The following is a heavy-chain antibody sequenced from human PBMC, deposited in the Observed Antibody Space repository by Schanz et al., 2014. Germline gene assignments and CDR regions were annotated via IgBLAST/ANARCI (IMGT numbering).Heavy chain of an antibody. CDR3: ATASSPVREAGAGSSLHL. Sequence: EVQLVESGGGLVQPGGSLRLSCAASGFTFSSYWMHWVRQVPGKGLVWVSSISSGGGSTYYADSVRGRFTISRDNAENTLFLQMNSLKIEDTAVYYCATASSPVREAGAGSSLHLWGQGTLVTVSP. J-gene: IGHJ5*02. D-gene: IGHD6-13*01. CDR2: ISSGGGST. CDR1: GFTFSSYW. V-gene: IGHV3-74*01.